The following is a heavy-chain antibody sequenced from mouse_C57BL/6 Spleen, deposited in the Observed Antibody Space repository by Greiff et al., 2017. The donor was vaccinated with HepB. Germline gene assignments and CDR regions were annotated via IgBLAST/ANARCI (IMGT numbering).Heavy chain of an antibody. D-gene: IGHD4-1*02. Sequence: QVHVKQSGAELVRPGASVTLSCKASGYTFTDYEMHWVKQTPVHGLEWIGAIDPETGGTAYNQKFKGKAILTADKSSSTAYMELRSLTSEDSAVYYCVQLGRNYFDYWGQGTTLTVSS. CDR2: IDPETGGT. CDR1: GYTFTDYE. CDR3: VQLGRNYFDY. V-gene: IGHV1-15*01. J-gene: IGHJ2*01.